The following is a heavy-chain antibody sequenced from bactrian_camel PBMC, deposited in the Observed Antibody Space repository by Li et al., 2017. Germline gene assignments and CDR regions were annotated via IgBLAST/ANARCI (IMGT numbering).Heavy chain of an antibody. V-gene: IGHV3-3*01. Sequence: VQLVESGGGSVQAGGSLRLSCAAPGNTYVSNCMEWFRQAPGQEREGIASIYMGADSTYYANSVKGRFTISRDNAKNTLYLQMNSLKPEDTAMYYCAAEELLSAYDCYSGTSFQYDWSNFGQGTQVTVS. D-gene: IGHD8*01. CDR2: IYMGADST. CDR1: GNTYVSNC. J-gene: IGHJ4*01.